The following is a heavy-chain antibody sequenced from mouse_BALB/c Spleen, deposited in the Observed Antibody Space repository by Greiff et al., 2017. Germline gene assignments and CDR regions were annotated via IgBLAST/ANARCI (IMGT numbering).Heavy chain of an antibody. CDR3: ASYYVGAMDY. J-gene: IGHJ4*01. Sequence: VHVKQSGAELVKPGASVKLSCTASGFNIKDTYMHWVKQRPEQGLEWIGRIDPANGNTKYDPKFQGKATITADTSSNTAYLQLSSLTSEDTAVYYCASYYVGAMDYWGQGTSVTVSS. D-gene: IGHD1-1*01. V-gene: IGHV14-3*02. CDR1: GFNIKDTY. CDR2: IDPANGNT.